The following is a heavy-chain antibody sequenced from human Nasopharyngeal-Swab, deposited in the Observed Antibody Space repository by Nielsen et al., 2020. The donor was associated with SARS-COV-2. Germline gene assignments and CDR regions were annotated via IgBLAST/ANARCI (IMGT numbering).Heavy chain of an antibody. Sequence: RQAPGKGLEWVSDISSSGSTIYYADSEKGRFTISRNNAKNSLYLQMNSLRAEDTAVYYCARAGNFWSGYYRSYYYGMDVWGQGTTVTVSS. CDR2: ISSSGSTI. D-gene: IGHD3-3*01. J-gene: IGHJ6*02. CDR3: ARAGNFWSGYYRSYYYGMDV. V-gene: IGHV3-11*01.